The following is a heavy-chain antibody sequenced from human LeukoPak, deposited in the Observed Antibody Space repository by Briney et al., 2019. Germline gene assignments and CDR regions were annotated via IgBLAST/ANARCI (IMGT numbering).Heavy chain of an antibody. CDR3: AKEGNGDYYFDY. CDR2: ISGSGDST. CDR1: GFTFSSYA. V-gene: IGHV3-23*01. Sequence: GGSLRLSCAASGFTFSSYAMSWVRQAPRKGLEWVSAISGSGDSTYYADAVKGRFTISRDNSKNTLYLQMNSLRAEDTAIYYCAKEGNGDYYFDYRGQGTLVTVSS. J-gene: IGHJ4*02. D-gene: IGHD4-17*01.